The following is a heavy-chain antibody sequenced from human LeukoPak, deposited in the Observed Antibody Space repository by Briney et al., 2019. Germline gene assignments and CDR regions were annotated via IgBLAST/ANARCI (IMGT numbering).Heavy chain of an antibody. CDR2: IYYSGNT. Sequence: SQTLSLTCTVSGGSINSGDYYWSWIRQPPGTGLEWIGYIYYSGNTYYNPSLKSRVTISLDTSKSQFSLKLSSVTAADTAVYYCARDLSPHGFDPWGQGTLVTVSS. CDR3: ARDLSPHGFDP. V-gene: IGHV4-30-4*01. CDR1: GGSINSGDYY. J-gene: IGHJ5*02.